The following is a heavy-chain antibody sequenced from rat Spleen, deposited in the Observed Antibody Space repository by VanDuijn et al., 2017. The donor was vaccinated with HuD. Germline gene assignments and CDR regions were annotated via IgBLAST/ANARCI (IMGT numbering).Heavy chain of an antibody. CDR3: ARSEGVHYYLPFAD. CDR1: GYSITSNY. Sequence: EVQLQESGPGLVKPSQSLSLTCSVTGYSITSNYWGWIRKFPENKMEWMGYIGYSGSTGYNPSLKSRISISRDTSKNQFFLQVNSVTTEDTATYYCARSEGVHYYLPFADWGQGTLVTVSS. CDR2: IGYSGST. V-gene: IGHV3-1*01. D-gene: IGHD1-1*01. J-gene: IGHJ3*01.